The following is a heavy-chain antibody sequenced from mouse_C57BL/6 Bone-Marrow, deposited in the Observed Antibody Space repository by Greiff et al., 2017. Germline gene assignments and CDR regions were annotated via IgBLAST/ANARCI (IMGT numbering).Heavy chain of an antibody. D-gene: IGHD1-1*01. CDR3: ARDYYGSTFYWCDD. J-gene: IGHJ2*01. CDR1: GFTFSSYA. V-gene: IGHV5-4*01. CDR2: ISDGGSYT. Sequence: EVQLVESGGGLVKPGGSLKLSCAASGFTFSSYAMSCVRQTPEQRLEWVATISDGGSYTYYPDNVQGRFTISRDNAKNNLYLQMSHLKSEDTAMYDCARDYYGSTFYWCDDWGKGTTRTVSS.